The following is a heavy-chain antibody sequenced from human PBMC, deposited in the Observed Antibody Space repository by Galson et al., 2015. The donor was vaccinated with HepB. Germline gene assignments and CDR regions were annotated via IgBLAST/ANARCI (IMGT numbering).Heavy chain of an antibody. V-gene: IGHV4-39*01. J-gene: IGHJ4*02. CDR1: GGSISSSSYY. CDR2: IYYVGST. CDR3: ARHQRGYSGYSRKLYRTDWHFDY. D-gene: IGHD5-12*01. Sequence: ETLSLTCTVSGGSISSSSYYWGWIRQAPGKGLEWIGNIYYVGSTFHNPSLESRVTISVDTSKNQFSLRLRSVTAADSAVYYCARHQRGYSGYSRKLYRTDWHFDYWGQGTLVTVSS.